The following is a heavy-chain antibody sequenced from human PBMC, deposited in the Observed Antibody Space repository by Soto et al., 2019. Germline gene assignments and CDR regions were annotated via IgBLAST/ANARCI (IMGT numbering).Heavy chain of an antibody. CDR2: TSYDGSNK. CDR3: ARWGTTGGLDV. J-gene: IGHJ4*02. D-gene: IGHD3-16*01. CDR1: GFTFRSYV. Sequence: QVQLVESGGGVVQPGTSRRRSGAGSGFTFRSYVIHWVRQAPGKGLEWVALTSYDGSNKYYDDSVKGRFTISRDNSRNTVDLQMDSLRLEDTALYYCARWGTTGGLDVWGQGTLVSVSS. V-gene: IGHV3-30*19.